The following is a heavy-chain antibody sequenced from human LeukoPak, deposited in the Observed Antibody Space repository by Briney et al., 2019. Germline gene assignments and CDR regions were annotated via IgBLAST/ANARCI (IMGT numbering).Heavy chain of an antibody. CDR3: AKVHYRINGYGSGWYIPPYDY. Sequence: GGSLRLSCAASGFTFSSYAMSWVRQAPGKGLEWVSAISGSGGSTYYADSVKGRFTISRDNSKNTLYLQMNSLRAEDTAVYYCAKVHYRINGYGSGWYIPPYDYWGQGTLVTVSS. CDR2: ISGSGGST. J-gene: IGHJ4*02. V-gene: IGHV3-23*01. CDR1: GFTFSSYA. D-gene: IGHD6-19*01.